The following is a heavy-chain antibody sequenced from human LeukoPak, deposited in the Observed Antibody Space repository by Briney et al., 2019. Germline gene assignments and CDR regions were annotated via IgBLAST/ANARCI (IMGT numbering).Heavy chain of an antibody. J-gene: IGHJ4*02. CDR1: GGTFSSYA. V-gene: IGHV1-69*05. CDR2: IIPIFGTA. D-gene: IGHD1-26*01. CDR3: ASTGHIVGATLGNFDY. Sequence: ASVKVSCKASGGTFSSYAISWVRQAPGQGLEWMGGIIPIFGTANYAQKFQGRVTITTGESTSTAYMELSSLRSEDTAVYYCASTGHIVGATLGNFDYWGQGTLVTVSS.